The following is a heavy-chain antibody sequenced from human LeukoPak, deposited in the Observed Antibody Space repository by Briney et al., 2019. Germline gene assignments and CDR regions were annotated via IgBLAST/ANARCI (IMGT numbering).Heavy chain of an antibody. CDR1: GLTVSSNY. J-gene: IGHJ3*02. CDR2: IYSDHST. D-gene: IGHD1-26*01. CDR3: ARDGRVGATRLNI. V-gene: IGHV3-66*02. Sequence: GWSLRLSCAASGLTVSSNYMSWVRQAPGKGLGGVSVIYSDHSTYYADSVRGRFTISRDNSKNTLYLQMNSLRAEDTAVYYCARDGRVGATRLNIWGQGTMVTVSS.